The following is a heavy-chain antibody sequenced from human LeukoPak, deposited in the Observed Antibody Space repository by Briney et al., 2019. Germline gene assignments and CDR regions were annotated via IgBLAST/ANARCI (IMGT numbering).Heavy chain of an antibody. Sequence: SETLSLTCAVYGGSFSGYYWSWIRQPPGRGLEWIGEINHSGSTNYNPSLKSRVTISVDTSKNQFSLKLSSVTAADTAVYYCARGHTAYYYSSGYYYRGLWFDPWGQGTLVTVSS. CDR2: INHSGST. J-gene: IGHJ5*02. V-gene: IGHV4-34*01. D-gene: IGHD3-22*01. CDR1: GGSFSGYY. CDR3: ARGHTAYYYSSGYYYRGLWFDP.